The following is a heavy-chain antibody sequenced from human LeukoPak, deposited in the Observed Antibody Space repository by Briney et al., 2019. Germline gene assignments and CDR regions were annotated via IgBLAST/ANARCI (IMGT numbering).Heavy chain of an antibody. D-gene: IGHD5-12*01. J-gene: IGHJ4*02. V-gene: IGHV1-69*13. Sequence: ASVKVSCKASRGTFSSYAISWVRQAPGQGLEWMGGIIPIFGTANYAQKFQGRVTITADESTSTAYMELSSLRSEDTAVYYCTTARVSRGYTLRYWGQGTLVTVSS. CDR2: IIPIFGTA. CDR3: TTARVSRGYTLRY. CDR1: RGTFSSYA.